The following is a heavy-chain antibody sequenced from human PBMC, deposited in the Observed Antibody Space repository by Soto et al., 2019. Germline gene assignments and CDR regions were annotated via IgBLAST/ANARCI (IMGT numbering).Heavy chain of an antibody. J-gene: IGHJ2*01. V-gene: IGHV4-59*08. CDR2: IYYSGST. CDR1: GGSISSYY. CDR3: ARHPPLAYCGGDCYPAWYFDL. Sequence: SETLSLTCTVSGGSISSYYWSWIRQPPGKGLEWIGYIYYSGSTNYNPSLKSRVTISVDTSKNQFSLQLSSVTAADTAAYYCARHPPLAYCGGDCYPAWYFDLWGRGTLVTVSS. D-gene: IGHD2-21*01.